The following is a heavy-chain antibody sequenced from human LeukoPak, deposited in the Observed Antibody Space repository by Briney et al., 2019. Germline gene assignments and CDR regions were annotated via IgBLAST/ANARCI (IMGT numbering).Heavy chain of an antibody. D-gene: IGHD3-10*01. CDR3: AKDLGGSARYYYGSGSRPDY. Sequence: GGSLRLSCAASGFTVSSNEMSWVRQAPGKGLEWVSSISGGSTYYADSRKGRFTISRDNSKNTLYLQMNSLRAEDTAVYYCAKDLGGSARYYYGSGSRPDYWGQGTLVTVSS. V-gene: IGHV3-38-3*01. CDR1: GFTVSSNE. J-gene: IGHJ4*02. CDR2: ISGGST.